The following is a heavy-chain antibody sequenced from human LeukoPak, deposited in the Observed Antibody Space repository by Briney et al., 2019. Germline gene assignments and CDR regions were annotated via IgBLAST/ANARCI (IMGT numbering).Heavy chain of an antibody. Sequence: GGSLRLSSAASGFTFSSYWMHWVRQAPGKGLVWVSRINSDGSSTSYADSVKGRFTISRDNAKNTLYLQMNSLTAEDTAVYYCARECSTSCYYYYYYMDVWGKGTTVTVSS. CDR1: GFTFSSYW. V-gene: IGHV3-74*01. CDR3: ARECSTSCYYYYYYMDV. CDR2: INSDGSST. J-gene: IGHJ6*03. D-gene: IGHD2-2*01.